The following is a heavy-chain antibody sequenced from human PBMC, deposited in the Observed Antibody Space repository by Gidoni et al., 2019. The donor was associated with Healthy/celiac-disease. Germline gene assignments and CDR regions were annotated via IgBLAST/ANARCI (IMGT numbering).Heavy chain of an antibody. CDR2: KHSGGST. V-gene: IGHV3-53*01. J-gene: IGHJ6*02. Sequence: EVQLVESGGGLIQPGGSLRLSCVASGFIFSSNYMSWVRQAPGKGLEWVSIKHSGGSTYYADSVKGRFTISRDNSKNTVYLQMNSLRAEDTAVYYCAKIGVDMVTTNIMDVWGQGTTVTVSS. CDR3: AKIGVDMVTTNIMDV. D-gene: IGHD5-12*01. CDR1: GFIFSSNY.